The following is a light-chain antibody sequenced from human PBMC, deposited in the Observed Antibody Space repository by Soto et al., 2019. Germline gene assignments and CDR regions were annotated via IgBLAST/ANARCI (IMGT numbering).Light chain of an antibody. CDR1: SSDVGGYNY. J-gene: IGLJ2*01. Sequence: QSALTQPASVSGSTGQSITISCTGASSDVGGYNYVSWYQQHPGKAPKLMIYDVSNRPSGVSNRFSGSKSGNTASLTISGLQAEDAADYYCSSYTSSSTRVFGGGTKLTV. CDR2: DVS. CDR3: SSYTSSSTRV. V-gene: IGLV2-14*01.